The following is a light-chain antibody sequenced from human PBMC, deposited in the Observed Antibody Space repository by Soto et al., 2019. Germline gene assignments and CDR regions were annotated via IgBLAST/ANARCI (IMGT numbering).Light chain of an antibody. V-gene: IGKV3-20*01. CDR1: QSVSNSY. CDR2: GAS. CDR3: QQYGSSGT. Sequence: EIALTQSPATLSLSPGQRPTLSCRASQSVSNSYLAWYQQQPGQAPRLLIDGASNRGTGTPDRISGSGSGTDFTLTISRLEPEDFAVYYRQQYGSSGTFGQGTKVDI. J-gene: IGKJ1*01.